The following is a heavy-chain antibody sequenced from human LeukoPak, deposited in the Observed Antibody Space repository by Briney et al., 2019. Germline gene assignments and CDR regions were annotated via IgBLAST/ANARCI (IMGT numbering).Heavy chain of an antibody. J-gene: IGHJ4*02. Sequence: GGSLRLSCAASGFTLSTHWMHWVRQAPGRGLVWVSRINGDGTTTSYADSVKGRFTISRVNAKSTLYLEMDSLRAEDTAIYYCARRWYTGTYYYFDLWGQGTLVTVSS. V-gene: IGHV3-74*01. CDR3: ARRWYTGTYYYFDL. CDR1: GFTLSTHW. CDR2: INGDGTTT. D-gene: IGHD1-26*01.